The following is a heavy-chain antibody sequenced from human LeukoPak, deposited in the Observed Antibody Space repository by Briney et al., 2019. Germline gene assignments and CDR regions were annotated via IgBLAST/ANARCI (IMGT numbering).Heavy chain of an antibody. V-gene: IGHV3-23*01. J-gene: IGHJ4*02. Sequence: GGSLRLSCAASGFTFSSYGLSWVRQAPGKGLEWVSAISGGGGSTFYADSVKGRFTISRDNSKNTLYLQMNSLRAEDTAVYYCAKDLDQWFTYYFDYWGQGTLVTVSS. CDR1: GFTFSSYG. CDR2: ISGGGGST. D-gene: IGHD3-22*01. CDR3: AKDLDQWFTYYFDY.